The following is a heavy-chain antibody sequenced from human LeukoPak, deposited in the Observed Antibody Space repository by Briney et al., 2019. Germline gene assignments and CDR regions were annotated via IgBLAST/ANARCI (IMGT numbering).Heavy chain of an antibody. Sequence: PSETLSLTCTVSGGSISSYYWSWIRQPPGKGLEWIGHIYYSGSTNYNPSLKSRVTISVDTSKNQFSLKLSSVTAADTAVYYCARVSIGPVFPSRWVGMDVWGQGTTVTVSS. CDR2: IYYSGST. CDR1: GGSISSYY. D-gene: IGHD2/OR15-2a*01. V-gene: IGHV4-59*01. J-gene: IGHJ6*02. CDR3: ARVSIGPVFPSRWVGMDV.